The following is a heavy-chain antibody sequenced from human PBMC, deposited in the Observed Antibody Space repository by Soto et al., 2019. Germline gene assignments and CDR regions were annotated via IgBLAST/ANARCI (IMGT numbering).Heavy chain of an antibody. Sequence: QVQLVESGGGVVQPGRSLRLSCEASGFIFSDCGMHWVRQAPGKGLEWVGVISYDGINKYDADSMKGRFTISRDNSKNMVYLQLHTLSVEDAAVYDCTKDHSATGWVFDHWGQGALVTVSS. J-gene: IGHJ4*02. V-gene: IGHV3-30*18. CDR2: ISYDGINK. CDR1: GFIFSDCG. CDR3: TKDHSATGWVFDH. D-gene: IGHD6-19*01.